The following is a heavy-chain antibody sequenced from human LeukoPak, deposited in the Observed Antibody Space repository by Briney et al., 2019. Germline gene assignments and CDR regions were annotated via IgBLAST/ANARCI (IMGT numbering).Heavy chain of an antibody. CDR3: ARAAGWELPMK. V-gene: IGHV3-9*01. Sequence: GRSLRLSCAASGFTFDDYAMHWVRQAPGKGLEWVSSISWNSGSIGYADSVKGRFTISRDNAKNSLYLQMNSLRAEDTAVYYCARAAGWELPMKWGQGTLVTVSS. D-gene: IGHD1-26*01. CDR1: GFTFDDYA. CDR2: ISWNSGSI. J-gene: IGHJ4*02.